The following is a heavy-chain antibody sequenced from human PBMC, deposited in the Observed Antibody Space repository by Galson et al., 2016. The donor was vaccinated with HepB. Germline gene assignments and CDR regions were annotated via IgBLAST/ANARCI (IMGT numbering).Heavy chain of an antibody. CDR1: GFTFSSYG. CDR3: AKEGNNYVLDYYFEY. CDR2: ILYDGGTK. D-gene: IGHD3-10*02. V-gene: IGHV3-30*18. Sequence: SLRLSCAASGFTFSSYGMYWVRQAPGKGLEWVALILYDGGTKSYADSVQGRFTVSRENSRNTLFLQLNSLRPEDTATYYFAKEGNNYVLDYYFEYWGQGTLVTVSS. J-gene: IGHJ4*02.